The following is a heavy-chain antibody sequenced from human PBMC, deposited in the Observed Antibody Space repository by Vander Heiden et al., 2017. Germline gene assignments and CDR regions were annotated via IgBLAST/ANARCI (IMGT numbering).Heavy chain of an antibody. D-gene: IGHD3-3*01. CDR3: ARAIDYDFWSGYSLDYYGMDV. CDR2: IYPGDSDT. Sequence: EVQLVQSGAEVKKPGESLKISCKGSGYSFTSYWLGWVRQMPGKGLEWMGIIYPGDSDTRYSPSFQGQVTISADKSISTAYLQWSSLKASDTAMYYCARAIDYDFWSGYSLDYYGMDVWGQGTTVTVSS. V-gene: IGHV5-51*01. J-gene: IGHJ6*02. CDR1: GYSFTSYW.